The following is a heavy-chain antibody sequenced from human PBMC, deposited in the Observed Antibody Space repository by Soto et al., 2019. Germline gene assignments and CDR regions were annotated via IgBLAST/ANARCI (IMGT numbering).Heavy chain of an antibody. CDR3: ARDRASGSFDY. V-gene: IGHV7-4-1*01. CDR2: INPNTGNP. J-gene: IGHJ4*02. Sequence: QVQLVPSGSASMQPGASVKVSCKGCGYNFNSNSINWLRQAPGQGLEWMGLINPNTGNPTNAQGFTGRFFLSVYTSVSTVYLQIFSLKASDSAVYYCARDRASGSFDYGGPGTLVTVSS. CDR1: GYNFNSNS. D-gene: IGHD1-26*01.